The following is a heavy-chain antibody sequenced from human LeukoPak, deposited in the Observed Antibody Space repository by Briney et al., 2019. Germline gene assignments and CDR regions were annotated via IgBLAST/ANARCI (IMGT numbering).Heavy chain of an antibody. Sequence: ASVKVSCKASGYTFTSYGISWVRQAPGQGLEWMGWISAYNGNTNYAQKLQGRVTMTTDTSTSTAYMELRSLRSDDTAVYYCARGAGSSERDYYYYYMDVWGKGATVTVSS. D-gene: IGHD1-26*01. V-gene: IGHV1-18*01. J-gene: IGHJ6*03. CDR2: ISAYNGNT. CDR1: GYTFTSYG. CDR3: ARGAGSSERDYYYYYMDV.